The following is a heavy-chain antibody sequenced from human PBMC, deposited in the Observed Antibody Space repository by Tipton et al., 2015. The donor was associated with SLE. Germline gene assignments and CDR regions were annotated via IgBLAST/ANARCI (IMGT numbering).Heavy chain of an antibody. Sequence: TLSLTCAVYGGSFSDDYWSWIRQPPGKGLEWIGEINHRGTTKYNPSLKSRVTISVDTSESQFSLKVNSVTATDTAVYYCARGHFEVVSIPYYYYALDVWGQGTTVTVSS. J-gene: IGHJ6*02. V-gene: IGHV4-34*01. CDR3: ARGHFEVVSIPYYYYALDV. CDR1: GGSFSDDY. D-gene: IGHD2-21*01. CDR2: INHRGTT.